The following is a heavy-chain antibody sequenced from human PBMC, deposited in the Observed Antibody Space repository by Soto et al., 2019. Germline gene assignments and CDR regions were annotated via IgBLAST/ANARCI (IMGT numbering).Heavy chain of an antibody. CDR3: ARPPISSWDEYFQH. J-gene: IGHJ1*01. CDR2: IWYDGSNK. CDR1: GFTFSSYG. Sequence: GGSLRLSCAASGFTFSSYGMHWVRQAPGKGLEWVAVIWYDGSNKYYADSVKGRFTISRDNSKNTLYLQMNSLRAEDTAVYYCARPPISSWDEYFQHWGQGTLVTVSS. V-gene: IGHV3-33*01. D-gene: IGHD6-13*01.